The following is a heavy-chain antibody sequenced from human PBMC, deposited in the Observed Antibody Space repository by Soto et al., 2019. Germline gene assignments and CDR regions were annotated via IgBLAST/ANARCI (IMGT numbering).Heavy chain of an antibody. CDR3: ATPYLLYAFDI. J-gene: IGHJ3*02. CDR1: GFTFSSYA. Sequence: EVHLLESGGGLVQPGGSLRLSCAASGFTFSSYAITWVAQPPGKGREWVSAISGGGGTTYYADSVKGRSTISRDNSKNTVYLQMNSLRAEDTAVYYCATPYLLYAFDIWGQGTMVTVSS. CDR2: ISGGGGTT. V-gene: IGHV3-23*01. D-gene: IGHD2-15*01.